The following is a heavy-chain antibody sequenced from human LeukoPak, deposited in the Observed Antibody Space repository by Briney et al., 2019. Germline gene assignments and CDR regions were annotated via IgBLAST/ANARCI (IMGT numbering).Heavy chain of an antibody. CDR3: AKPRQRAVAGTTFDY. CDR2: INGSSGST. V-gene: IGHV3-23*01. D-gene: IGHD6-19*01. Sequence: GGSLRLSCAASGFTFSSYAMSWVRPAPGQGLEWVSAINGSSGSTYYADSVKGRFAFSRDNSKNTLYLQMNSLRAEDTAVYCCAKPRQRAVAGTTFDYWGQGTLVTVSS. J-gene: IGHJ4*02. CDR1: GFTFSSYA.